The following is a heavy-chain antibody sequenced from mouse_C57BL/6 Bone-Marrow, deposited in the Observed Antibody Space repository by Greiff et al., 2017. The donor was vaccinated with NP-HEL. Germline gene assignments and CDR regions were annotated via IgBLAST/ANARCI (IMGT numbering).Heavy chain of an antibody. V-gene: IGHV5-9-1*02. D-gene: IGHD2-1*01. Sequence: EVKVVESGEGLVKPGGSLKLSCAASGFTFSSYAMSWVRQTPEQRMAWVAYFRSGGDYIYYADTVKGRFTISRDNARNTLYLQMSSLKSEDTAMYYCTREGYGNCLGYAMDYWGQGTSVTVSS. CDR1: GFTFSSYA. J-gene: IGHJ4*01. CDR2: FRSGGDYI. CDR3: TREGYGNCLGYAMDY.